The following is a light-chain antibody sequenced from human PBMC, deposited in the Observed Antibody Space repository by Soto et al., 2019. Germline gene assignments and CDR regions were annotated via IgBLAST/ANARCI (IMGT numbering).Light chain of an antibody. Sequence: QSVLTQPPSVSGAPGQRVTISCTGSSSNIGAGYHVHWYQQLPGTAPKLLIYGNNNRPSGVPDRFSGSKSGTSASLAITGLQAEDEADYYYQSYDSSRRGSVFGGGTKLTVL. J-gene: IGLJ3*02. V-gene: IGLV1-40*01. CDR2: GNN. CDR1: SSNIGAGYH. CDR3: QSYDSSRRGSV.